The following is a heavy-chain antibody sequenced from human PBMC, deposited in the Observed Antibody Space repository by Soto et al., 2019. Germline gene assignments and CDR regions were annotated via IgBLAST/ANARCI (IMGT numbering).Heavy chain of an antibody. CDR3: AKDAYGSGSYRPPRWFDP. CDR1: GFTFSSYA. CDR2: ISGSGGST. D-gene: IGHD3-10*01. V-gene: IGHV3-23*01. J-gene: IGHJ5*02. Sequence: GGSLRLSCAASGFTFSSYAMSWVRQAPGKGLEWVSAISGSGGSTYYADSEKGRFTISRDNSKNTLYLQMNGLRAEDTAVYYCAKDAYGSGSYRPPRWFDPWGQGTLVTVSS.